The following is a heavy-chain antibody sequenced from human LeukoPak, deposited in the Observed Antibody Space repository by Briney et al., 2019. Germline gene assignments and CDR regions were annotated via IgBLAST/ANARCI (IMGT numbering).Heavy chain of an antibody. V-gene: IGHV3-23*01. J-gene: IGHJ4*02. D-gene: IGHD1-1*01. CDR2: ITGSGGST. CDR1: GFTFSTYG. CDR3: ARDQLGAVIYFDY. Sequence: GGSLRLSCVASGFTFSTYGMSWVRQAPGKGLEWVSAITGSGGSTYYADSVKGRFTISRDNSQNSLYLQINSPRVEYTAVYYCARDQLGAVIYFDYWGQGALVTVSS.